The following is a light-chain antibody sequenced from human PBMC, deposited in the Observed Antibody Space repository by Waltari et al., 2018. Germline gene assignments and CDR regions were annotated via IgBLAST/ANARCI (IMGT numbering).Light chain of an antibody. CDR1: SRDIGGYNY. CDR2: EVS. Sequence: QSALTQPASVSGSPGPSVPIPCTGTSRDIGGYNYSPWYQQHPGKAPKLIIYEVSNRPSVISHRFSGSKSGNTATLTISGLQAEDEAHYYCSSYRGSSTVVFGGGTKLTVL. CDR3: SSYRGSSTVV. J-gene: IGLJ2*01. V-gene: IGLV2-14*01.